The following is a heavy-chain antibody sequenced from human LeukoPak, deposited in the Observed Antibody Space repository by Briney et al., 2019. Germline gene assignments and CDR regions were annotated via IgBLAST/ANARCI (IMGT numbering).Heavy chain of an antibody. J-gene: IGHJ6*02. D-gene: IGHD2-2*01. Sequence: ASVKVSCKASDYSFLSYGISWVRQAPGRGLEWMGWVNPNNGDTHYAQKVQGRVTMTTDTSSGTAYMELRSLRADDTAVYYCARDVYCSSVSCYGFGMDVWGQGTTVTVSS. CDR2: VNPNNGDT. V-gene: IGHV1-18*01. CDR3: ARDVYCSSVSCYGFGMDV. CDR1: DYSFLSYG.